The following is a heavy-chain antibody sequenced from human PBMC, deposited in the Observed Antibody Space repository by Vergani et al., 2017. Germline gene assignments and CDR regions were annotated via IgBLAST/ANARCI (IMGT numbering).Heavy chain of an antibody. J-gene: IGHJ6*03. D-gene: IGHD3-3*01. V-gene: IGHV1-2*02. CDR2: INPNSGGT. Sequence: QVQLVQSGAEVKKPGASVKVSCKASGYTFTGYYMHWVRQAPGQGLEWMGWINPNSGGTNYAQKFQGRVTITADESTSTAYMELSSLRSEDTAVYYCARDSSSQPEAKGRLRFSENLGYYYYMDVWGKGTTVTVSS. CDR1: GYTFTGYY. CDR3: ARDSSSQPEAKGRLRFSENLGYYYYMDV.